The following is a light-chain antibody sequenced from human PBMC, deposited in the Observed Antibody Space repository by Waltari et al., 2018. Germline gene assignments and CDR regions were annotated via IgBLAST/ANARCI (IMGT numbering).Light chain of an antibody. CDR2: DAS. J-gene: IGKJ4*01. CDR1: QAISPS. V-gene: IGKV1-13*02. CDR3: QQLHSYPVT. Sequence: AVQLTQSPSSLSASVGDRVTITCRASQAISPSLAWYQQKPGKAPNLLIYDASNLESGVPSRFSGSGSGTHFTLTISSLQPADFATYYCQQLHSYPVTFGGGTK.